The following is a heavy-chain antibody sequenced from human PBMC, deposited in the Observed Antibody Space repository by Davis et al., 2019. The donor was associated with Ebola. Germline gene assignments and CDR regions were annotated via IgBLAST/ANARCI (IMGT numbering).Heavy chain of an antibody. Sequence: GESLKISCVASGFTFSNFAMSWVRQTPQKGLEWVSGISGSGASTYYAASVRGRFTISRDNSKNTVYLQMTSLRAEDTALYYCAKDRGYSIDLIANWFDPWGQGTLVTVSS. CDR3: AKDRGYSIDLIANWFDP. CDR1: GFTFSNFA. D-gene: IGHD5-18*01. V-gene: IGHV3-23*01. J-gene: IGHJ5*02. CDR2: ISGSGAST.